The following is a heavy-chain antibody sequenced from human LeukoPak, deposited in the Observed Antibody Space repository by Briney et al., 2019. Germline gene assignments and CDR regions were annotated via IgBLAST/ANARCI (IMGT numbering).Heavy chain of an antibody. D-gene: IGHD6-13*01. CDR2: IYYSGST. V-gene: IGHV4-39*07. CDR1: GGSISSSSYY. CDR3: AGGSSSWSRPYWYFDL. J-gene: IGHJ2*01. Sequence: SETLSLTCTVSGGSISSSSYYWGWIRQPPGKGLEWIGSIYYSGSTYYNPSLKSRVTISVDTSKNQFSLKLSSVTAADTAVYYCAGGSSSWSRPYWYFDLWGRGTLVTVSS.